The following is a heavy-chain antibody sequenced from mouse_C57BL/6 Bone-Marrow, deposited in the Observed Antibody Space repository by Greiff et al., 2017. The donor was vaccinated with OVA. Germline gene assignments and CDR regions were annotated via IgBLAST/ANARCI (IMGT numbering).Heavy chain of an antibody. CDR1: GFSLTSYG. CDR2: IWSGGST. V-gene: IGHV2-4*01. Sequence: VQGVESGPGLVQPSQSLSITCTVSGFSLTSYGVHWVRQPPGKGLEWLGVIWSGGSTDYNAAFISRLSISKDNSKSQVFFKMNSLQADDTAIYYCAKDGLRWYFDVWGTGTTVTVSS. D-gene: IGHD1-1*01. CDR3: AKDGLRWYFDV. J-gene: IGHJ1*03.